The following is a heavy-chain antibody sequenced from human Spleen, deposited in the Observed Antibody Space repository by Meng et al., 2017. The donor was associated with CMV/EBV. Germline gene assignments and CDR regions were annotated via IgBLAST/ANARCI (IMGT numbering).Heavy chain of an antibody. CDR3: AREVHYYDSHGIDY. D-gene: IGHD3-22*01. V-gene: IGHV1-18*01. CDR1: GYRLATYG. CDR2: MSSHNGNT. J-gene: IGHJ4*02. Sequence: ASGYRLATYGIRLVLLVPGQGLEWVGWMSSHNGNTNYGEKFQGRVTMTMHTSTNAAHMDLRDLRSDDTAVYFCAREVHYYDSHGIDYWGQGTLVTVSS.